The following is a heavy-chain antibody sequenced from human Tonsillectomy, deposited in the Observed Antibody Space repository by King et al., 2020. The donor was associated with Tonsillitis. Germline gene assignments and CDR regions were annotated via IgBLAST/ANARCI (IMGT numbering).Heavy chain of an antibody. CDR2: INPNSGGT. CDR3: ARDTYYDDSGYSDD. CDR1: GYTFTDYY. V-gene: IGHV1-2*02. Sequence: QLVQSGAEVKKPGASVKVSCKASGYTFTDYYIHWVRQAPGQGLEWMGWINPNSGGTNYAQKFQGRVTMTRDTSINTAYMELSRLRSDDTAVYYCARDTYYDDSGYSDDWGQGTLDTVSS. D-gene: IGHD3-22*01. J-gene: IGHJ4*02.